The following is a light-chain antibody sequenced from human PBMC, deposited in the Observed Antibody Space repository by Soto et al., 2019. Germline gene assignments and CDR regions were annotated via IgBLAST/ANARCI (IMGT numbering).Light chain of an antibody. J-gene: IGKJ1*01. CDR1: QSLSRW. CDR2: DAS. V-gene: IGKV1-5*01. CDR3: QQYDSYPWT. Sequence: DIQMTQSPSTLSASVGDRVTITCRASQSLSRWLAWYQQKPGKAPKLLIYDASSLEIGVPPRFSGSASGTEFTLSITPLQPDDFATYYCQQYDSYPWTFGQGTKVDIK.